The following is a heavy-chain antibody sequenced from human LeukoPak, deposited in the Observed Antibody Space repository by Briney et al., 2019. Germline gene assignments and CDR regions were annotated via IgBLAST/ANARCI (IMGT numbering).Heavy chain of an antibody. D-gene: IGHD3-10*01. V-gene: IGHV4-34*01. CDR1: GGSFSGYY. J-gene: IGHJ6*03. CDR2: INHSGST. CDR3: ARDRITMVRGVIFLTGYYYYMDV. Sequence: SETLSLTCAVYGGSFSGYYWSWIRQPPGKGLEWIGEINHSGSTNYNPSLKSRVTISVDTSKNQFSLKLSSVTPEDTAVYYCARDRITMVRGVIFLTGYYYYMDVWGKGTTVTISS.